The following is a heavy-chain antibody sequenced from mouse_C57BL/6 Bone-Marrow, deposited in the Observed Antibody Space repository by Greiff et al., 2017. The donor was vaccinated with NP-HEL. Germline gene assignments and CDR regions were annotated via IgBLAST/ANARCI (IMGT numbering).Heavy chain of an antibody. CDR1: LFTFSDYG. D-gene: IGHD3-2*02. Sequence: EVHVIASCCFFFPPLVSLKLSFSSSLFTFSDYGMAWVRQAPRKGPEWVAFISNLAYSIYYADTVTGRFTISRENAKNTLYLEMSSLRSEDTAMYYCARHDSSGYNYFDYWGQGTTLTVSS. J-gene: IGHJ2*01. CDR3: ARHDSSGYNYFDY. V-gene: IGHV5-15*01. CDR2: ISNLAYSI.